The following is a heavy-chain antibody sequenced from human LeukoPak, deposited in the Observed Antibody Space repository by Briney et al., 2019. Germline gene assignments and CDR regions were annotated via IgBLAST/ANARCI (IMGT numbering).Heavy chain of an antibody. J-gene: IGHJ4*02. V-gene: IGHV4-59*12. D-gene: IGHD3-10*01. CDR1: GGSINNYY. Sequence: SETLSLTCTVSGGSINNYYWSWVRQPPGKGLEWIGYIYYSGSTTYNPSLKSRVTLSVGTSKNQFSLKLSSVTAADTAVYYCARDTMVRGYFDYWGQGTLVTVSS. CDR2: IYYSGST. CDR3: ARDTMVRGYFDY.